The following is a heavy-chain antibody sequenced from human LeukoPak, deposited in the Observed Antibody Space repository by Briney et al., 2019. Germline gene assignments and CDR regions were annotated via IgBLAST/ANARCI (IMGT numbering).Heavy chain of an antibody. CDR1: GFTFSNSA. Sequence: GGSLRLSCAASGFTFSNSAMSWVRQAPGKGLEWVSDISGSGGSTYYADSVKGRFTISRDNSKNTLYLQMDSLRAEDTAAYYCAKDLYSSGCYFFDYWGPGTLVTVSS. CDR2: ISGSGGST. D-gene: IGHD6-19*01. V-gene: IGHV3-23*01. CDR3: AKDLYSSGCYFFDY. J-gene: IGHJ4*02.